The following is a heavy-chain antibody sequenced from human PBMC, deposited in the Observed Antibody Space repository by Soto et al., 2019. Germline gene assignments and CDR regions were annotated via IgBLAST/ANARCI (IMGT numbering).Heavy chain of an antibody. D-gene: IGHD1-26*01. V-gene: IGHV4-31*03. CDR2: IYFSGST. J-gene: IGHJ4*02. CDR3: ARVRNSGSYYFDY. Sequence: TLSLTCTVSGGSISSSGYYWSWVRQHPGKGLEWIGYIYFSGSTYYSPSLKSRLTISVDTSKNQFSLKLSSVTAADTAVYYCARVRNSGSYYFDYWGQGTLVTVSS. CDR1: GGSISSSGYY.